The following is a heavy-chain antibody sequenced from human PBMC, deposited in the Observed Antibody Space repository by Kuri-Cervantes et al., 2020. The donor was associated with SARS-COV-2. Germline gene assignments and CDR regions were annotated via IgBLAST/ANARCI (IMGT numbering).Heavy chain of an antibody. CDR2: ITSRSSTI. V-gene: IGHV3-48*01. Sequence: LSLTCAVSGFDFGNYGMNWVRQAPGKGLEWISYITSRSSTIYYADSVKGRFTISRDNAKNSLYLQMNSLRAEDTAVYYCASGLTRDYWGQGTLVTVSS. J-gene: IGHJ4*02. D-gene: IGHD3/OR15-3a*01. CDR1: GFDFGNYG. CDR3: ASGLTRDY.